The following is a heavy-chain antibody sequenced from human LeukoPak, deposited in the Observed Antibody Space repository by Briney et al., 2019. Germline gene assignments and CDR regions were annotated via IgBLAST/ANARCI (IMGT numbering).Heavy chain of an antibody. CDR1: GYTFTGYY. CDR2: INPNSGGT. Sequence: ASVKVSCKASGYTFTGYYMHWVRQAPGQGLEWMGWINPNSGGTNYAQKFQGWVTMTRDTSISTAYMELSRLRSDDTAVYYCARGGTTVVTLYYFGYWGQGTLVTVSS. D-gene: IGHD4-23*01. J-gene: IGHJ4*02. V-gene: IGHV1-2*04. CDR3: ARGGTTVVTLYYFGY.